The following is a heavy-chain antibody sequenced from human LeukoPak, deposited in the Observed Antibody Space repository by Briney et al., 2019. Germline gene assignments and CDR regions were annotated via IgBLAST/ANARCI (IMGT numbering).Heavy chain of an antibody. CDR2: IIPIFGTA. D-gene: IGHD1-26*01. J-gene: IGHJ4*02. V-gene: IGHV1-69*13. CDR3: ARDSDIVGATGFDY. Sequence: ASVKVSCKASGGTFSSYAISWVRQAPGQGLEWMGGIIPIFGTANYAQKFQGRVTITSDESTSTAYMELSRLRSDDTAVYYCARDSDIVGATGFDYWGQGTLVTVSS. CDR1: GGTFSSYA.